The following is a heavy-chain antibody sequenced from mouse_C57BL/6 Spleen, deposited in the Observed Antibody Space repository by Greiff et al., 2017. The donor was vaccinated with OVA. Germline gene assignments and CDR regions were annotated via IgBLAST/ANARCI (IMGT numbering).Heavy chain of an antibody. V-gene: IGHV1-26*01. CDR1: GYTFTDYY. Sequence: EVQLQQSGPELVKPGASVKISCKASGYTFTDYYMNWVKQSHGKSLEWIGDINPNNGGTSYNQKFKGKATLTVDKSSSTAYMELRSLTSEDSAVYYCAPSMPYGSSYAMDYWGQGTSVTVSS. D-gene: IGHD1-1*01. CDR3: APSMPYGSSYAMDY. CDR2: INPNNGGT. J-gene: IGHJ4*01.